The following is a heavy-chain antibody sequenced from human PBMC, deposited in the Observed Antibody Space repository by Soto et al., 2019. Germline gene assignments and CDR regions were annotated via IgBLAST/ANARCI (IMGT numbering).Heavy chain of an antibody. V-gene: IGHV2-5*02. Sequence: QITLEESGPTRVKPTQTLTLTCTFSGFSLATSGVGVGWIRQPPGKALEWLALIYWDDDKRYSPSLKTRVTITKDASNNQVVLTMTNMDPVDTATYYCAHRALYSWRYWDGGYFDYWGQGALVTVSS. J-gene: IGHJ4*02. CDR3: AHRALYSWRYWDGGYFDY. CDR2: IYWDDDK. CDR1: GFSLATSGVG. D-gene: IGHD1-26*01.